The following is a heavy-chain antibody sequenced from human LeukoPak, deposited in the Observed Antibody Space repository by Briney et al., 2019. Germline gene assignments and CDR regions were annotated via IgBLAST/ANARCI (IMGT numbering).Heavy chain of an antibody. CDR1: GFTFSSYW. Sequence: GGSLRLSCAASGFTFSSYWMNWVRQAPGKGLEWVSTISGGGGSTYYADSVKGRFTISRDNAKNSLYLQMNSLRAEDTAIYYCTRVGYIDEGIDYWGQGTLVTVSS. V-gene: IGHV3-23*01. J-gene: IGHJ4*02. CDR2: ISGGGGST. CDR3: TRVGYIDEGIDY. D-gene: IGHD5-24*01.